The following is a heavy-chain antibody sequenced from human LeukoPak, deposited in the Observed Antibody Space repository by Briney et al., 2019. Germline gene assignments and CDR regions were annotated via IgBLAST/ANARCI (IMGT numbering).Heavy chain of an antibody. CDR2: INPNSGGT. J-gene: IGHJ6*03. Sequence: ASVKVSCKASGYTFTGYYMHWVRQAPGQGLEWMGWINPNSGGTNYAQKFQGRVTMTRDTSISTAYMELSRLRSDDTAVYYCARGVSGSYYYYYMDVWGKGTTVTVSS. D-gene: IGHD1-26*01. V-gene: IGHV1-2*02. CDR3: ARGVSGSYYYYYMDV. CDR1: GYTFTGYY.